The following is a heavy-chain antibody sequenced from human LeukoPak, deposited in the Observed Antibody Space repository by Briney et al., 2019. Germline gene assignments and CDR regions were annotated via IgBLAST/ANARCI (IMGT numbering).Heavy chain of an antibody. D-gene: IGHD2-15*01. CDR3: AKDQEDRGYPSSFDF. J-gene: IGHJ4*02. Sequence: GGSLRLSCTSSGFSFSYYAMNWVRQAPGKGLEWVSCIRGNSGMRFYSDSVRGRFTISRDNSKNTVYLQMDSLRVDDTAVYFCAKDQEDRGYPSSFDFWGQGTLVTVSS. V-gene: IGHV3-23*01. CDR1: GFSFSYYA. CDR2: IRGNSGMR.